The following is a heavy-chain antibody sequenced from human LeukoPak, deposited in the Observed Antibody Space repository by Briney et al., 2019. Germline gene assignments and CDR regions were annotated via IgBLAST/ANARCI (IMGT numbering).Heavy chain of an antibody. CDR1: GFTFSSYA. Sequence: GGSLRLSCAASGFTFSSYAMSWVRQAPEKGLEWVSAISGSGGSTYYADSVKGRFTISRDNSKNTLYLQMNSLRAEDTAVYYCAKDFWSGYYLYYFDYWGQGTLVTVSS. V-gene: IGHV3-23*01. J-gene: IGHJ4*02. D-gene: IGHD3-3*01. CDR3: AKDFWSGYYLYYFDY. CDR2: ISGSGGST.